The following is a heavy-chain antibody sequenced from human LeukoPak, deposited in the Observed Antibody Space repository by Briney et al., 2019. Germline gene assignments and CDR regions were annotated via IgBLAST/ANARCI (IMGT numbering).Heavy chain of an antibody. CDR1: GFTVSSYW. Sequence: GGSLRLSCAASGFTVSSYWMSWVRQAPGKGLEWVANIKQDGSEKYYVDSVKGRFTISRDNAKNSLYLQMNSLRAEDTAVYYCARSQPLGWLRSDLYFDYWGQGTLVTVSS. V-gene: IGHV3-7*01. CDR2: IKQDGSEK. D-gene: IGHD5-12*01. J-gene: IGHJ4*02. CDR3: ARSQPLGWLRSDLYFDY.